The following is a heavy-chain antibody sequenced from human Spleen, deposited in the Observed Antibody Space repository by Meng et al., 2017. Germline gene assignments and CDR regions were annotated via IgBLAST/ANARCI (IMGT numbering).Heavy chain of an antibody. CDR2: INPNSGDT. D-gene: IGHD3-16*02. Sequence: QVLPGQSGAEVKKPGASVKVSCKASGYTFTAYYIHWVRQAPGQGLEWMRRINPNSGDTNYAQKFQGRVTMTRDTSISTAYMELSRLISDDTAVYYCARDASCDHWGQGTLVTVSS. V-gene: IGHV1-2*06. CDR3: ARDASCDH. CDR1: GYTFTAYY. J-gene: IGHJ4*02.